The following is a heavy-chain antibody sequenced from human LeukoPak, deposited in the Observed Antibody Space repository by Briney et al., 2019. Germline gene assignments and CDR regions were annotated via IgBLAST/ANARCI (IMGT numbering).Heavy chain of an antibody. CDR1: GFTLGGHD. V-gene: IGHV3-13*01. Sequence: GGSLRLSCTASGFTLGGHDMHWVRQTTGDGLEWVAAVSAGHHAFYAGSLKGRFTSSRDNAKNSLFLQMNSLRAEDTAVYYCARNLNSWFDPWGQGTLVTVSS. CDR3: ARNLNSWFDP. D-gene: IGHD3-9*01. J-gene: IGHJ5*02. CDR2: VSAGHHA.